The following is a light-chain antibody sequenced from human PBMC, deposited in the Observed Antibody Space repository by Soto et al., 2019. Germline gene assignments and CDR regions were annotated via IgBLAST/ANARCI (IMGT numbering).Light chain of an antibody. Sequence: QSVLTQPPSASGSLGQSVTISCTGTSSDVGGYNYVSWHQQHPGKAPKLMIYEVTKRPSGVPDRFSGSKSGNTASLTVSGLQAEDEADYYCSSFAGGGNPVLFGGVTKLTVL. V-gene: IGLV2-8*01. CDR1: SSDVGGYNY. J-gene: IGLJ2*01. CDR2: EVT. CDR3: SSFAGGGNPVL.